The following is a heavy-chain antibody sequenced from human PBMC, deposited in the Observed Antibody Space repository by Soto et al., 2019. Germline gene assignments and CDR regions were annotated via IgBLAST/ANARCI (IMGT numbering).Heavy chain of an antibody. D-gene: IGHD3-3*01. V-gene: IGHV1-46*03. CDR3: ARGEATFYDFWSNLFDY. CDR1: GYTFTSYY. CDR2: INPSGGST. J-gene: IGHJ4*02. Sequence: ASVKVSCKASGYTFTSYYMHLVRQAPGQGLEWMGIINPSGGSTSYAQKFQGRVTMTRDTSTSTVYMELSSLRSEDTAVYYCARGEATFYDFWSNLFDYWGQGTLVTVSS.